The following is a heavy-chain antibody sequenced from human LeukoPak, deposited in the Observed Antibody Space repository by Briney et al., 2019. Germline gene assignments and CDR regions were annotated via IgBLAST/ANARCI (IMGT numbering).Heavy chain of an antibody. Sequence: SETLSLTCAVYGGSFSGYYCSWIRQPPGKGLEWIGEINHSGSTNYNPSLKSRVTISVDTSKNQFSLKLSSVTAADTAVYYCARFRALYYYGSGSPQAEYWGQGTLVTVSS. CDR2: INHSGST. J-gene: IGHJ4*02. CDR3: ARFRALYYYGSGSPQAEY. CDR1: GGSFSGYY. V-gene: IGHV4-34*01. D-gene: IGHD3-10*01.